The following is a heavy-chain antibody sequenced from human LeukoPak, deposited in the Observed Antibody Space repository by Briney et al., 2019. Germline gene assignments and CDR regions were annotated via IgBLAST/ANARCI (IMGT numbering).Heavy chain of an antibody. CDR1: GYTFTGYY. CDR3: ARGLAAADRGHY. CDR2: INPNSGGT. V-gene: IGHV1-2*02. D-gene: IGHD6-13*01. J-gene: IGHJ4*02. Sequence: ASVKVSCKASGYTFTGYYMHWVRQAPGQGLEWMGWINPNSGGTNYAQKFQGRVTMTRDTSISTAYMELSRLRSGDTAVYYCARGLAAADRGHYWGQGTLVTVSS.